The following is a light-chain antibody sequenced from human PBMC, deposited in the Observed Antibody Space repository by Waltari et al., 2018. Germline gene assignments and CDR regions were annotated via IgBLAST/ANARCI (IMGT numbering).Light chain of an antibody. V-gene: IGKV3-15*01. CDR2: DAS. Sequence: EIVLTQSPGTLSLSAGERVTLSCRASQSVTSYLGWYQKKPGQAPRLLIYDASSRATGVPARFSGSGSGTEFTLTISSLQSEDLAVYYCQQYGAWPLTFGGGSKVEF. CDR1: QSVTSY. J-gene: IGKJ4*01. CDR3: QQYGAWPLT.